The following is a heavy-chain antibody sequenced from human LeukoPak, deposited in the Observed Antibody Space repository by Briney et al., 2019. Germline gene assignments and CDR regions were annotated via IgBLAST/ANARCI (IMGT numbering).Heavy chain of an antibody. Sequence: ASVKVSCKASGYTFTSYYMHWVRQAPGQGLGWMGIINPSGGSTSYAQKFQGRVTMTRDTSTSTVYMELSSLRSEDTAVYYCARVKGSGSYYLPNYYFDYWGQGTLVTVSS. CDR1: GYTFTSYY. V-gene: IGHV1-46*01. CDR2: INPSGGST. CDR3: ARVKGSGSYYLPNYYFDY. J-gene: IGHJ4*02. D-gene: IGHD3-10*01.